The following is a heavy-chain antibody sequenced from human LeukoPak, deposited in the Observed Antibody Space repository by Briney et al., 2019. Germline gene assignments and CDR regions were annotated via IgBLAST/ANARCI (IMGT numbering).Heavy chain of an antibody. V-gene: IGHV1-8*01. D-gene: IGHD3-10*01. J-gene: IGHJ6*02. CDR2: MNPNSGNT. CDR3: ATAYYYGPGSYSYYYYYGMDV. CDR1: GYTFTSYD. Sequence: ASVTVSCKASGYTFTSYDINWVRQATGQGLEWMGWMNPNSGNTGYAQKFQGRVTMTRNTSISTAYMALSSLRSEDTAVYYCATAYYYGPGSYSYYYYYGMDVWGQGTTVTVSS.